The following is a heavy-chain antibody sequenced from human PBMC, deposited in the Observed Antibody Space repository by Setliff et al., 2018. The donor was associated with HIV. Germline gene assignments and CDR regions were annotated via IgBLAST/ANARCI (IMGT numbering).Heavy chain of an antibody. CDR3: GRSEIRDSRGLYY. CDR1: GYIFTNYY. V-gene: IGHV1-46*01. CDR2: INPGGGTT. D-gene: IGHD3-22*01. J-gene: IGHJ4*02. Sequence: ASVKVSCKASGYIFTNYYVHWVRQAPGQGLEWMGIINPGGGTTSYPRKFRDKVTLTRDTSTSTVYMELTYLTSEDTAVYYCGRSEIRDSRGLYYWGQGTLVTVSS.